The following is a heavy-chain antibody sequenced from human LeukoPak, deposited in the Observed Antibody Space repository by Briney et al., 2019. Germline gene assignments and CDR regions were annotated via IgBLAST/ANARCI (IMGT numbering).Heavy chain of an antibody. D-gene: IGHD2-2*01. Sequence: GGSLRLSCAASGFTFSSYGMHWVRQAPGKGLEWVTFIWSDGRNKYYADSVKGRFTSSRDNSKNTLFLQMNSLRAEDTAVYYCAKDRKAYCSSTSCSSDAFDIWGQGTMVTVSS. V-gene: IGHV3-33*03. CDR1: GFTFSSYG. CDR2: IWSDGRNK. J-gene: IGHJ3*02. CDR3: AKDRKAYCSSTSCSSDAFDI.